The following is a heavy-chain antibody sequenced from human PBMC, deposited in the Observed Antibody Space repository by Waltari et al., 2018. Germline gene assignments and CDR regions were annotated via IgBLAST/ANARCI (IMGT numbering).Heavy chain of an antibody. CDR1: GFTFSSYA. D-gene: IGHD1-26*01. CDR3: ARDGKNRDGSYYYYYYMDV. V-gene: IGHV3-21*01. CDR2: ISSSSSYI. J-gene: IGHJ6*03. Sequence: EVQLLESGGGLVQPGGSLRLSCAASGFTFSSYAMSWVRQAPGKGLAWVSSISSSSSYIYYADSVKGRFTISRDNAKNSLYLQMNSLRAEDTAVYYCARDGKNRDGSYYYYYYMDVWGKGTTVTVSS.